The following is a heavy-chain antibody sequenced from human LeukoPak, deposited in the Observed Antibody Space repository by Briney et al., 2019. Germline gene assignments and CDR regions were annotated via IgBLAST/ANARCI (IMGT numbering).Heavy chain of an antibody. CDR2: IYRSGST. Sequence: SQTLSLTCTVSGGSISSDNYYWSWIRQPAGKGLEWIGRIYRSGSTNYNPSLKSRVTISVDTSKNQFSLKLSFVTAADTAVCYCARSSGYSYGRRWFDYWGQGTLVTVSS. D-gene: IGHD5-18*01. CDR3: ARSSGYSYGRRWFDY. J-gene: IGHJ4*02. CDR1: GGSISSDNYY. V-gene: IGHV4-61*02.